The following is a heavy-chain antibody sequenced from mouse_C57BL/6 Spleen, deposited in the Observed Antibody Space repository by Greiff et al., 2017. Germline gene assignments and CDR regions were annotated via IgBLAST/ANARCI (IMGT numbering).Heavy chain of an antibody. CDR2: IDPFDSYT. J-gene: IGHJ4*01. Sequence: QVQLQQPGAELVRPGTSVKLSCKASGYTFTSSWMHWVKQRPGQGLEWIGVIDPFDSYTNYNQKFKGKATLTVETSSSTAYVQLSSLTSEDSSVYYCARSGYVSSYDDAIDYWGQGTSVTVSS. CDR3: ARSGYVSSYDDAIDY. V-gene: IGHV1-59*01. CDR1: GYTFTSSW. D-gene: IGHD1-1*01.